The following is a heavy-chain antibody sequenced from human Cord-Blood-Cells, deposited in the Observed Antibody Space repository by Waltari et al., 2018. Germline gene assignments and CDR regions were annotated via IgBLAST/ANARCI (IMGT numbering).Heavy chain of an antibody. CDR3: ARRLGDGIDAFDI. CDR2: IFSNDEK. J-gene: IGHJ3*02. CDR1: GFSLSNARLG. Sequence: HVTLKELGPVLVQPTETPALTCTVAGFSLSNARLGMGWVRQPPGKALEWLAHIFSNDEKSYSTSLKSRLTISKDTSKSQVVLTMTNMDPVDTATYYCARRLGDGIDAFDIWGQGTMVTVSS. V-gene: IGHV2-26*01. D-gene: IGHD3-16*01.